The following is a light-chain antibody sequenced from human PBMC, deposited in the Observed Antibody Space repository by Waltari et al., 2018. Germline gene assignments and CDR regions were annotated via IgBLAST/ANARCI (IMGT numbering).Light chain of an antibody. CDR2: EAS. J-gene: IGKJ3*01. CDR3: QQRNNWRFT. V-gene: IGKV3-11*01. CDR1: QSVSSY. Sequence: EIVLTQSPATLSLSPGERATLSCRASQSVSSYLAWYQQKPGQAPRLLIYEASSRATGIPARFSGSGSGTDFTLTISSLEPEDSAVYYCQQRNNWRFTFGPGTKVDIK.